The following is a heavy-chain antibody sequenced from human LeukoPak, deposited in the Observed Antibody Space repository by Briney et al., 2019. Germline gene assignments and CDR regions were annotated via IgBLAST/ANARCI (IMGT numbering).Heavy chain of an antibody. CDR1: GFTFSRYW. V-gene: IGHV3-7*05. CDR2: IKQDGTQK. Sequence: GSLRLSCAASGFTFSRYWMRWVRQAPGRGLEWVADIKQDGTQKYYVDSVEGRITISRDNVKNSLYLQMNSLRVEDTAVYYCARDCGGDCSQAFDIWGQGTMVTVSS. CDR3: ARDCGGDCSQAFDI. J-gene: IGHJ3*02. D-gene: IGHD2-21*02.